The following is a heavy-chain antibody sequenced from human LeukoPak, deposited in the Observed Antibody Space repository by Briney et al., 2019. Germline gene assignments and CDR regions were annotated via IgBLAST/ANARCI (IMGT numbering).Heavy chain of an antibody. Sequence: SETLSLTCTVYNESFTTYYWGWIRQAPGKGLEWIGEVYHSGMIKYNPSLRRRLILSLEKSKSQFFPLLNSVTAADTAVYYCTRAVRGGFDPWGQGIMVTVSS. V-gene: IGHV4-34*01. CDR3: TRAVRGGFDP. CDR1: NESFTTYY. CDR2: VYHSGMI. J-gene: IGHJ5*02.